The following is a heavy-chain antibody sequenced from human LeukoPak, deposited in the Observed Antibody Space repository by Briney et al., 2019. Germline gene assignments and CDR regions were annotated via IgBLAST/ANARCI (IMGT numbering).Heavy chain of an antibody. J-gene: IGHJ5*02. CDR2: ISAYNGNT. D-gene: IGHD2-2*01. Sequence: ASVKVSCKASGYTFTSYGISWVRQAPGQGLEWMGWISAYNGNTNYAQKLQGRVTMTTDTSTCTAYMELRSLRSDDTAVYYCARDRRPCSSTSCYPTLNWFDPWGQGTLVTVSS. CDR1: GYTFTSYG. V-gene: IGHV1-18*01. CDR3: ARDRRPCSSTSCYPTLNWFDP.